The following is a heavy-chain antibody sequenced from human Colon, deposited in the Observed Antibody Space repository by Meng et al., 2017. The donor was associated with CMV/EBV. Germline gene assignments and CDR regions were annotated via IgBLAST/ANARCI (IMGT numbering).Heavy chain of an antibody. J-gene: IGHJ4*02. V-gene: IGHV3-23*01. CDR1: GFTFSNYA. Sequence: GGSLRLSCAASGFTFSNYAMSWVRQTPRQGLEWVSAITDSGGGTYYADSVKGRFTISRDNSNNTLYPQLNSLRAEDTAVYYCAKGRTSDCWGQGTLVTVSS. CDR2: ITDSGGGT. D-gene: IGHD3/OR15-3a*01. CDR3: AKGRTSDC.